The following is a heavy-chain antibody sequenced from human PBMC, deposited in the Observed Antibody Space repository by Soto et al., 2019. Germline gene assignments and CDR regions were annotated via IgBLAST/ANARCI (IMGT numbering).Heavy chain of an antibody. CDR3: ERDTVVVVASPDYYYGLDV. CDR2: ISAYNGNT. J-gene: IGHJ6*02. CDR1: GYTFTSYG. D-gene: IGHD2-15*01. Sequence: ASVKVSCKASGYTFTSYGISWVRQAPGQGLEWMGWISAYNGNTNYAQKLQGRVTMTTDTSTSTAYMELSSLRSDDTAVYYCERDTVVVVASPDYYYGLDVWGQGTTVTVSS. V-gene: IGHV1-18*01.